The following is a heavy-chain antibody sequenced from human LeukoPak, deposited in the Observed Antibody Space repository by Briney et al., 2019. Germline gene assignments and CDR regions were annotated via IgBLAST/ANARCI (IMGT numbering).Heavy chain of an antibody. CDR1: GGTFSSYA. D-gene: IGHD2-21*02. J-gene: IGHJ4*02. CDR3: ARSVGPVEGGGDCCYFDY. CDR2: IIPIFGTA. Sequence: SVKVSCKASGGTFSSYAISWVRQAPGQGLEWMGGIIPIFGTANYAQKFQGRVTITADESTSIAYMELSSLRSEDTAVYYCARSVGPVEGGGDCCYFDYWGQGTLVTVSS. V-gene: IGHV1-69*13.